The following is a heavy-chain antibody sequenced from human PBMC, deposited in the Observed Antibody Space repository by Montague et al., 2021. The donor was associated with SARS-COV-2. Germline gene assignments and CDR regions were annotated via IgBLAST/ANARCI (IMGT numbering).Heavy chain of an antibody. Sequence: SLLLSFAASGFTFSAFGMTWVRQAPGKGLEWVSTVSRSGDTTYYADSVKGRFTISRDNSKTTLDLQMNSLRAEDTAIYYCAKHMTTGLHAFHIWGQGTMVTVSS. V-gene: IGHV3-23*01. CDR2: VSRSGDTT. CDR1: GFTFSAFG. J-gene: IGHJ3*02. D-gene: IGHD4-11*01. CDR3: AKHMTTGLHAFHI.